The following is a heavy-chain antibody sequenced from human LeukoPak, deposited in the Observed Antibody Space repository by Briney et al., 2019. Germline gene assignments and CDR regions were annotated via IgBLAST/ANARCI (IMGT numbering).Heavy chain of an antibody. Sequence: ASVKVSCKASGYTFTGYYMHWVRQAPGQGLEWMGWINPNSGGTNYAQKFQGRVTMTRDTSISTAYMELSRLRSDDTAVYYCARAGVIYYDSSAYYFDYCGQGTLVTVSS. CDR2: INPNSGGT. J-gene: IGHJ4*02. D-gene: IGHD3-22*01. V-gene: IGHV1-2*02. CDR3: ARAGVIYYDSSAYYFDY. CDR1: GYTFTGYY.